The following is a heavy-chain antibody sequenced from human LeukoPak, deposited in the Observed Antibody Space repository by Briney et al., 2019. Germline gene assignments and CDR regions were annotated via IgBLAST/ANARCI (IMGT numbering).Heavy chain of an antibody. J-gene: IGHJ4*02. CDR3: ARGPRWPLIEWEEAFDY. D-gene: IGHD1-26*01. CDR1: GGSFSGYY. V-gene: IGHV4-34*01. Sequence: PSETLSLTYAVYGGSFSGYYWSWIRQPPGKGLEWIGEINHSGSTNYNPSLKSRVTISVDTSKNQFSLKLSSVTAADTAVYYCARGPRWPLIEWEEAFDYWGQGTLVTVSS. CDR2: INHSGST.